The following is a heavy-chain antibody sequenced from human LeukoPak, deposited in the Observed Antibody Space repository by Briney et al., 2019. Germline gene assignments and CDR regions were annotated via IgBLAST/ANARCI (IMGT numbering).Heavy chain of an antibody. CDR1: GFTFSSYG. D-gene: IGHD3-22*01. J-gene: IGHJ4*02. Sequence: GRSLRLSCAASGFTFSSYGMHWVRQAPGKGLEWVAVISYDGSNKYYADSVKGRFTISRDNSKNTLYLQMNSLRAEDTAVYYCAKDGHDSSGYDYWGQGTLVTVSS. V-gene: IGHV3-30*18. CDR3: AKDGHDSSGYDY. CDR2: ISYDGSNK.